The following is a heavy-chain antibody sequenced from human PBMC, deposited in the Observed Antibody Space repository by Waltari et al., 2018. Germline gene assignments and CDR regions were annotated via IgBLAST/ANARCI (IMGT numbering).Heavy chain of an antibody. CDR3: AKDTLQWFGQFIKPVGFFDN. Sequence: QLVESGGGVVQTGQSLRLSCAPSGFPFSNCGMHWVRQAPGKGLGWVVSISNDINDKYYADSVKGRFTISRDNYKNTLFLQMSSLRVEDTAVYYCAKDTLQWFGQFIKPVGFFDNCGQGTLVTVSS. V-gene: IGHV3-30*18. D-gene: IGHD3-10*01. J-gene: IGHJ4*02. CDR1: GFPFSNCG. CDR2: ISNDINDK.